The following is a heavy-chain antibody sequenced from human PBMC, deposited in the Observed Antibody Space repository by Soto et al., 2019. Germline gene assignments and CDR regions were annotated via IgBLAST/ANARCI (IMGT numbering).Heavy chain of an antibody. D-gene: IGHD6-19*01. J-gene: IGHJ5*02. CDR3: ARDRVSSGAWWFDP. CDR1: GGSISSYY. Sequence: SETLSLTCTVSGGSISSYYWGWIRQPPGKGLEWIGYIYYSGSTNYNPSLKSRVTISVDTSKNQFSLKLSSVTAADTAVYYCARDRVSSGAWWFDPWGQGTLVTVSS. V-gene: IGHV4-59*01. CDR2: IYYSGST.